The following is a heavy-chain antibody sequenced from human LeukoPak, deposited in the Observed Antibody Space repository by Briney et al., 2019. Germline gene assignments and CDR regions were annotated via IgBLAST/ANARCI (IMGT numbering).Heavy chain of an antibody. D-gene: IGHD6-6*01. V-gene: IGHV3-21*01. CDR1: GFTFSSYW. CDR2: ISSSSSYI. J-gene: IGHJ4*02. CDR3: ARDLIAARPIDY. Sequence: PGGSLRLSCAASGFTFSSYWMHWVRQAPGKGPVWVSSISSSSSYIYYADSVKGRFTISRDNAKNSLYLQMNSLRAEDTAVYYCARDLIAARPIDYWGQGTLVTVSS.